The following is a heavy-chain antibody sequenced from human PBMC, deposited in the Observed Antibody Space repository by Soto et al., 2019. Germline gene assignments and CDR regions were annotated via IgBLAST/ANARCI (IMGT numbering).Heavy chain of an antibody. Sequence: EVQLLESGGGLVQPGGSLRLSCAASGFTFSSYAMSWVRQAPGKGLEWVSAISGSGGSTYYADSVKGRFTISRDNSKNTLYLQMNSLRAEDTAVYYCAKWGRITMIVVVKGGGFDYWGQGTLVTVSS. V-gene: IGHV3-23*01. CDR3: AKWGRITMIVVVKGGGFDY. CDR2: ISGSGGST. J-gene: IGHJ4*02. CDR1: GFTFSSYA. D-gene: IGHD3-22*01.